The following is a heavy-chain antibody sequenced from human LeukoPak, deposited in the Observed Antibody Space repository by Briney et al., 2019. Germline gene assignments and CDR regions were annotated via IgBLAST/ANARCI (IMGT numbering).Heavy chain of an antibody. CDR1: GGSFSGYY. CDR2: INHSGST. V-gene: IGHV4-34*01. J-gene: IGHJ4*02. CDR3: ARGVVAAPQTFDY. Sequence: TTSETLSLTCAVYGGSFSGYYWSWIRQPPGKGLEWIGEINHSGSTNYNPSLKSRVTISVDTSKNQFSLKLSSVTAADTAVYYCARGVVAAPQTFDYWGQGTLVAVSS. D-gene: IGHD2-15*01.